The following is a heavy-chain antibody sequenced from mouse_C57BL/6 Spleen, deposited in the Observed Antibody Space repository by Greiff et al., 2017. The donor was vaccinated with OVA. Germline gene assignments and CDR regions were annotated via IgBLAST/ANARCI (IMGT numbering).Heavy chain of an antibody. CDR1: GFTFSSYG. CDR2: ISSGGSYT. V-gene: IGHV5-6*01. D-gene: IGHD2-4*01. Sequence: EVMLVESGGDLVKPGGSLKLSCAASGFTFSSYGMSWVRQTPDKRLEWVATISSGGSYTYYPDSVKGRFTISRDNAKNTLYLQMSSLKSEDKAREYWARHGATMITRAMDEWGQRPSVTLSS. CDR3: ARHGATMITRAMDE. J-gene: IGHJ4*01.